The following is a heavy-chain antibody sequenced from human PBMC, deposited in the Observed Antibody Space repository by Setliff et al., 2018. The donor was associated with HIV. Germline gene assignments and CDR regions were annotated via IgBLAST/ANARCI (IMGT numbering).Heavy chain of an antibody. D-gene: IGHD3-3*01. CDR1: GDSINNYY. V-gene: IGHV4-59*05. CDR3: ARHDFWSGYHNWFDP. J-gene: IGHJ5*02. Sequence: SETLSLTCTVSGDSINNYYWNWIRQPAGKGLEWIGRIHSSGSTYYNPSLKSRVTISVDMSKNQFSLRLTSVTAADTAMYYCARHDFWSGYHNWFDPWGQGTLVTVSS. CDR2: IHSSGST.